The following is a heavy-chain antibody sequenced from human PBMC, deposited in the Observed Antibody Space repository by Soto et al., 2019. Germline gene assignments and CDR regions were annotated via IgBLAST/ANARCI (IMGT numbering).Heavy chain of an antibody. V-gene: IGHV1-3*01. D-gene: IGHD6-13*01. Sequence: ASVKVSCKASGYTFTSYAMHWVRQAPGQRLEWMGWINAGNGNTKYSQKFQGRVTITRDTSASTAYMELSSLRSEDTAVYYCARDRVLWGSSWYGVWFDPWGQGTLVTVSS. CDR3: ARDRVLWGSSWYGVWFDP. CDR1: GYTFTSYA. J-gene: IGHJ5*02. CDR2: INAGNGNT.